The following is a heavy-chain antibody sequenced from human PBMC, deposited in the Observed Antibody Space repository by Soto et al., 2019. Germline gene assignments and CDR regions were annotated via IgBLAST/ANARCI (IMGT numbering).Heavy chain of an antibody. V-gene: IGHV1-18*01. D-gene: IGHD3-10*01. CDR3: ARMVRGSNIDYYHYIDV. CDR2: ISAYNGDT. Sequence: QVQLVQSGAEVKKPGASVKVSCKASGYTFTSHGISWVRQAPGQGLEWMGWISAYNGDTNYAQKLQGRVTVTTDTSTSTADKELRSLRAEDTAVYYCARMVRGSNIDYYHYIDVCGKGTTVTVSS. CDR1: GYTFTSHG. J-gene: IGHJ6*03.